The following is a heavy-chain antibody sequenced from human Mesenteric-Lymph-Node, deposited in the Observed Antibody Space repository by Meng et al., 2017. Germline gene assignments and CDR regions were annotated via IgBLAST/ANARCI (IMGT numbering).Heavy chain of an antibody. J-gene: IGHJ6*02. D-gene: IGHD3-16*01. CDR2: INPSGCST. CDR1: GYTFTSYY. CDR3: ARELGGRDAYGMDV. V-gene: IGHV1-46*01. Sequence: ASVNVSCKASGYTFTSYYMHWVRQAPGQGLEWMGIINPSGCSTSYAQKFQGRVTITADKSTSTAYMELSSLRSEDTAVYYCARELGGRDAYGMDVWGQGTTVTVSS.